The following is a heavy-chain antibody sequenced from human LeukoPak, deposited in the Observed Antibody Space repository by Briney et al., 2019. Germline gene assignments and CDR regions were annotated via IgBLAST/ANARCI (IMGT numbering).Heavy chain of an antibody. J-gene: IGHJ5*01. Sequence: ETLSLTCAVSGYSISSGYYWGWIRQTPGKGLEWMGIIYPGDSDTRYSPSFQGQVTISADKSISTAYLQWSSLKASDTSMYYCARLKDDYIIDSWGQGTLVTVSS. CDR2: IYPGDSDT. CDR1: GYSISSGYY. CDR3: ARLKDDYIIDS. V-gene: IGHV5-51*01. D-gene: IGHD5-24*01.